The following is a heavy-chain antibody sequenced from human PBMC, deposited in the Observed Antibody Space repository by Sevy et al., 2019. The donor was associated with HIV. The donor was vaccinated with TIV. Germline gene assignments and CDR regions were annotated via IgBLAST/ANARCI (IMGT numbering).Heavy chain of an antibody. V-gene: IGHV3-23*01. D-gene: IGHD5-18*01. CDR2: INNGGST. J-gene: IGHJ4*02. CDR1: GFAFSNYA. CDR3: ASGDTTMITDLDY. Sequence: GGSLRLSCGASGFAFSNYAMSWVRQAPGKGPEWVSGINNGGSTYYADSVKGRFTISRDNSKKMVFLQMNSLRAEDTAVYYCASGDTTMITDLDYWGQGALVTVSS.